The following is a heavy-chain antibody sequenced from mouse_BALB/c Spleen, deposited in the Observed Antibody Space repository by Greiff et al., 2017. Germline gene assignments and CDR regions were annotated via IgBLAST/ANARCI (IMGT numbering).Heavy chain of an antibody. V-gene: IGHV3-8*02. CDR1: GDSITSGY. Sequence: DVKLVESGPSLVKPSQTLSLTCSVTGDSITSGYWNWIRKFPGNKLEYMGYISYSGSTYYNPSLKSRISITRDTSKNQYYLQLNSVTTEDTATYYCAREGVLRWYFDVWGAGTTVTVSS. CDR3: AREGVLRWYFDV. CDR2: ISYSGST. J-gene: IGHJ1*01. D-gene: IGHD1-1*01.